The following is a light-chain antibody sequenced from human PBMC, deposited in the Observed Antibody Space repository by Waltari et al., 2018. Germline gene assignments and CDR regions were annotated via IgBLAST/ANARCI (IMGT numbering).Light chain of an antibody. J-gene: IGKJ4*01. CDR1: KNIRSY. CDR2: AAS. Sequence: DLQMTQSPSSLSASVGDRVTISCRASKNIRSYLSWYQQKPGIAPKLVIYAASTLQSGVPSRFSGSGSGTNFTLTITSLQAEDVAVYYCQQYYITPLSFGGGTKVEIK. CDR3: QQYYITPLS. V-gene: IGKV1-39*01.